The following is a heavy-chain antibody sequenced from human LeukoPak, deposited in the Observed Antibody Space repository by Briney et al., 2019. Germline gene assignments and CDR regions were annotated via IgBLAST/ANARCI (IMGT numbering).Heavy chain of an antibody. V-gene: IGHV2-5*01. J-gene: IGHJ4*02. CDR2: IYWNDDK. D-gene: IGHD3-9*01. CDR3: AHRLVRPVLRYFDWLFDY. Sequence: LSTIEERVGWIRQPPGKALEWLALIYWNDDKRYSPSLKSRLNITKDTSKNQVVLTMTNMDPVDTATYYCAHRLVRPVLRYFDWLFDYWGQGTLVTVSS. CDR1: LSTIEER.